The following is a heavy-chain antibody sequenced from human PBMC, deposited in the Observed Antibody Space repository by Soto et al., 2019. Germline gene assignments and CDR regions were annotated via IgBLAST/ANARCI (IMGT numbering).Heavy chain of an antibody. CDR2: INHSGST. Sequence: SETLSLTCAVYGGSFSGYYWSWIRQPPGKGLEWIGEINHSGSTNYNPSLKSRVTISVDTSKNQFSLKLSSVTAADTAVYYCARCDYHYYYMDVWGKGTTVTVSS. V-gene: IGHV4-34*01. CDR1: GGSFSGYY. CDR3: ARCDYHYYYMDV. J-gene: IGHJ6*03.